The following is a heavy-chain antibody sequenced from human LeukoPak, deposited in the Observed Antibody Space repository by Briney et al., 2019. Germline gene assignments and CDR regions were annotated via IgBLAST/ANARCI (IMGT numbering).Heavy chain of an antibody. Sequence: GGSLRLSCAASGFTFSGYWMNWVRRAPGKGLEWVANIKQDGSEKYYVYSVKGRFTISRDNAKNSLYLQMNSLRAEDTAVYYCARPGRADAFDIWGQGTMVTVSS. V-gene: IGHV3-7*04. CDR3: ARPGRADAFDI. CDR1: GFTFSGYW. CDR2: IKQDGSEK. J-gene: IGHJ3*02.